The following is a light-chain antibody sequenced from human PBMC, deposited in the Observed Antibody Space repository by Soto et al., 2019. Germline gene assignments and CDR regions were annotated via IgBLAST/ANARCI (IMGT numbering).Light chain of an antibody. CDR1: QSISSF. J-gene: IGKJ5*01. Sequence: IQMTQSPSTLSASVGDRVTITCRASQSISSFLAWYQQKPGKAPKLLIYAASTLQSGVPSRFSGSGSGTEFTLTISSLQPEDFATYYCQQLKSNLITFGQGTRLEI. CDR3: QQLKSNLIT. CDR2: AAS. V-gene: IGKV1-9*01.